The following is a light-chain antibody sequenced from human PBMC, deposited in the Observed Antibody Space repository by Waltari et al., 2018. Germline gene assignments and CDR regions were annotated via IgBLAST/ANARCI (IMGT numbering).Light chain of an antibody. Sequence: DVVLTQSPLSLTVTLGQPASISCRSSQGLVHDSGYTYLNWFQQRPGHSPRRLIYKISSRDSGVPDRFSGSGSGTDFTLKISRVEAEDVAIYYCMHGGNWPYSFGQGTKLEIK. J-gene: IGKJ2*01. V-gene: IGKV2-30*02. CDR1: QGLVHDSGYTY. CDR3: MHGGNWPYS. CDR2: KIS.